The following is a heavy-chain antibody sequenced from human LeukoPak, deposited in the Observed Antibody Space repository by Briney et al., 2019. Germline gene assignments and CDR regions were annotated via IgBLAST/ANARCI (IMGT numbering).Heavy chain of an antibody. CDR3: ARVQMPNYDILTAASVGY. J-gene: IGHJ4*02. CDR2: ISYDGSNK. Sequence: VRSLRLSCAASGFTFSSYWIHWVRQAPGKGLEWGAVISYDGSNKYYAESVKGRLTIYRANSKNTLCLKMNSLRAEDTAVSYCARVQMPNYDILTAASVGYWGQGTLVTVSS. CDR1: GFTFSSYW. D-gene: IGHD3-9*01. V-gene: IGHV3-30*03.